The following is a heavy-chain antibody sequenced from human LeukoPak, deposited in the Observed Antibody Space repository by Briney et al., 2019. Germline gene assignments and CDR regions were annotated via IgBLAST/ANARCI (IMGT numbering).Heavy chain of an antibody. CDR3: ARDPLSYSSGWYYFDY. J-gene: IGHJ4*02. CDR1: LLTFTGYY. Sequence: ASVKVSCKLSLLTFTGYYMHWVRQAPGQGLEWMGRINPNSGGTNYAQKFQGRVTMTRDTSISTAYMELSRLRSDDTAVYYCARDPLSYSSGWYYFDYWGQGTLVTVSS. V-gene: IGHV1-2*06. CDR2: INPNSGGT. D-gene: IGHD6-19*01.